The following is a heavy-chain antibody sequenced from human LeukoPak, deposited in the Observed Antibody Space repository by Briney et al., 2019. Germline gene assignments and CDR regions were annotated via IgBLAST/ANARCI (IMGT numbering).Heavy chain of an antibody. D-gene: IGHD1-26*01. CDR1: GGSISSSSYY. CDR3: ARHTSGSYGLDH. V-gene: IGHV4-39*01. Sequence: SETLSLTCTVSGGSISSSSYYWGWIRQPPGKGLDWIGSIYYSGSTYYNPSLKSRVTISVDTSKNQLSLKLSSVTAADTAVYYCARHTSGSYGLDHWGQGTLVTVSS. J-gene: IGHJ4*02. CDR2: IYYSGST.